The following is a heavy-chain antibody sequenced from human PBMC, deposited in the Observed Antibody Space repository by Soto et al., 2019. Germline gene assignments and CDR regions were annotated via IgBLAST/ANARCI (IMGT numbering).Heavy chain of an antibody. V-gene: IGHV1-2*02. CDR1: GYTFSDYY. CDR3: ARLQIEVAGTN. CDR2: INANSGGT. Sequence: ASVKVSCKASGYTFSDYYMHWVRQAPGQGLAWMGWINANSGGTTYAQKFQGRVTMTRDTSISTAYMELSRLSSNDTAIYYCARLQIEVAGTNWGQGTLVTVSS. D-gene: IGHD6-19*01. J-gene: IGHJ4*02.